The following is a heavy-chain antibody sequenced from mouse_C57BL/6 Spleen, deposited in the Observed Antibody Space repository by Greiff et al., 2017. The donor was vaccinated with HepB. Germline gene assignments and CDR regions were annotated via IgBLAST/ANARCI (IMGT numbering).Heavy chain of an antibody. CDR3: AALTEYFDV. CDR2: IDPSDSYT. D-gene: IGHD4-1*01. V-gene: IGHV1-69*01. CDR1: GYTFTSYW. J-gene: IGHJ1*03. Sequence: VKLQQPGAELVMPGASVKLSCKASGYTFTSYWMHWVKQRPGQGLEWIGEIDPSDSYTNYNQKFKGKSTLTVDKSSSTAYMQLSSLTSEDSAVYYCAALTEYFDVWGTGTTVTVSS.